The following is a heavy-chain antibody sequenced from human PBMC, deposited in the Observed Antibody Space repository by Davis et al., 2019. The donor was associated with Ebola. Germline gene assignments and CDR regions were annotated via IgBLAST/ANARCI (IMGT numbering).Heavy chain of an antibody. V-gene: IGHV5-51*01. CDR2: IYPGDSDT. J-gene: IGHJ4*02. D-gene: IGHD2-2*01. Sequence: GESLKISCKGSGYSFTSYWIGWVRQMPGKGLEWMGIIYPGDSDTRYSPSFQGQVTISADKSISTAYLQWSSLKASDTAMYYCARDPHIVVVPAAIYFDYWGQGTLVTVSS. CDR3: ARDPHIVVVPAAIYFDY. CDR1: GYSFTSYW.